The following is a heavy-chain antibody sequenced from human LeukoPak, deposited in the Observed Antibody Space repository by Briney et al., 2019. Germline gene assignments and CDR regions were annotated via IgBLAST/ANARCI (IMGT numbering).Heavy chain of an antibody. D-gene: IGHD3-10*01. CDR3: AAWFGESVP. CDR1: GCTFTSAW. V-gene: IGHV3-7*01. Sequence: GWAVRLSCAGSGCTFTSAWLSWLRQTPEKGVEWVAHMNEDGSGRFYVDSAKGRFTISRDDTQNSVYLQMNSLSVEDTAVYYCAAWFGESVPWGQGTLVTVSS. J-gene: IGHJ5*02. CDR2: MNEDGSGR.